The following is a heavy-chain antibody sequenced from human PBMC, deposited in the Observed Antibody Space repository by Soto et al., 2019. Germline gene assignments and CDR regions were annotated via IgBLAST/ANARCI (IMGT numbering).Heavy chain of an antibody. V-gene: IGHV3-23*01. J-gene: IGHJ5*02. CDR3: SKWSGFGDA. D-gene: IGHD3-10*01. CDR1: GFTFSSYS. CDR2: ISDSGGNT. Sequence: EVQLTESGGGLVQPGGSLRLSCAASGFTFSSYSMTWVRQAPGKGLEWVSGISDSGGNTWYADSVKGRFTISRDNSKNTPFLQMNSLRAEDTAVYFCSKWSGFGDAWGQGTLVTVSS.